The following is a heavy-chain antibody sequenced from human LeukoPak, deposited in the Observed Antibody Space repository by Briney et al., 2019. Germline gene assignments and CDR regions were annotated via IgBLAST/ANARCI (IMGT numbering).Heavy chain of an antibody. V-gene: IGHV3-30*04. CDR2: ISYNGNNK. D-gene: IGHD5-18*01. J-gene: IGHJ4*02. Sequence: PGGSLRLSCEASGFTFSSHAMHWVRQAPGKGLEWVTGISYNGNNKVYADSVKGRFTISRDNSKNTLYLQMNSLRAEDTAVYYCARGPCGYSYGYGSDYWGQGSLVTVSS. CDR1: GFTFSSHA. CDR3: ARGPCGYSYGYGSDY.